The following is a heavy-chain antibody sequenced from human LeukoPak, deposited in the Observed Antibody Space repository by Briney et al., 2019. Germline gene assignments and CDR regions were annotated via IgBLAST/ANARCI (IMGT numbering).Heavy chain of an antibody. CDR2: INHSGST. D-gene: IGHD6-19*01. CDR1: GGSFSGYY. J-gene: IGHJ4*02. Sequence: SETLSLTCAVYGGSFSGYYWSWIRQPPGEGLGCGGEINHSGSTNYNTSLKSRVTISVDTSKNQISLKLSSVTAADTAVYYCARVVGSSGWYFGYWGQGTLVTVSS. CDR3: ARVVGSSGWYFGY. V-gene: IGHV4-34*01.